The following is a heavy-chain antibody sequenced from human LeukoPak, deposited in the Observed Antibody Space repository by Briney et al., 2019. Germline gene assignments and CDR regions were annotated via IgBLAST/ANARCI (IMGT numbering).Heavy chain of an antibody. D-gene: IGHD3-10*01. V-gene: IGHV4-34*01. J-gene: IGHJ6*04. CDR3: ARGYTYYGSGSPPGDV. CDR1: GGSFSGYY. CDR2: IDHSGST. Sequence: PSETLSLTCAVYGGSFSGYYWSWIRHPPGRGLEWTAEIDHSGSTHYNPSLKSRVIISVDMSQHQVSLRLNSLTAADTAVYYCARGYTYYGSGSPPGDVWGNGTSVIVSS.